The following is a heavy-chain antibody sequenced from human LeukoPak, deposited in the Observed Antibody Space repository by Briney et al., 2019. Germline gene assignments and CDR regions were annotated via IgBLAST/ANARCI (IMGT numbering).Heavy chain of an antibody. CDR3: TRDIRGHNFDY. J-gene: IGHJ4*02. CDR2: INPNSGGT. CDR1: GYTFTSYG. V-gene: IGHV1-2*02. Sequence: GASVKVSCKASGYTFTSYGISWVRQAPGQGLEWMGWINPNSGGTNYAQKFQGRVTMTRDTSISTAYMELSRLRSDDTAVYYCTRDIRGHNFDYWGQGTLVTVSS. D-gene: IGHD1-14*01.